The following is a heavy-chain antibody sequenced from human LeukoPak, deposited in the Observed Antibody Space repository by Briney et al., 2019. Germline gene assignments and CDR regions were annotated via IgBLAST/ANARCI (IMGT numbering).Heavy chain of an antibody. J-gene: IGHJ4*02. D-gene: IGHD2-2*01. Sequence: PSETLSLTCTVSGGSISSHYWSWIRQPPGKGLEWIGYIYYSGSTNYNPSLKSRVTISVDTSKNQFSLKLSSVSAADTAVYYCASEPAANYWGQGTLVTVSS. V-gene: IGHV4-59*11. CDR1: GGSISSHY. CDR2: IYYSGST. CDR3: ASEPAANY.